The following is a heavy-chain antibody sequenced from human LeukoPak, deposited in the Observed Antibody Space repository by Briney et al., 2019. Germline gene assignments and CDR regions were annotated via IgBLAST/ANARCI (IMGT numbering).Heavy chain of an antibody. Sequence: PSETLSLTCTVSGGSISSYYWSWIRQPPGKGLEWIGYIYHSGSTNYNPSLRSRVTISVDTSKNQCSLKLSSVTAADTAVYYCARAYYYDSSGYYYYFQHWGQGTLVTVSS. V-gene: IGHV4-59*01. CDR3: ARAYYYDSSGYYYYFQH. D-gene: IGHD3-22*01. CDR2: IYHSGST. CDR1: GGSISSYY. J-gene: IGHJ1*01.